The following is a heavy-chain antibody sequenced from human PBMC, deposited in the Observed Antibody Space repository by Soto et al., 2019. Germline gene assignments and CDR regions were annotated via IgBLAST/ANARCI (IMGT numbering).Heavy chain of an antibody. V-gene: IGHV5-51*01. CDR1: GYRFTSFE. J-gene: IGHJ4*02. Sequence: VVSLKIFCQGSGYRFTSFEIAWMRPLPGTGLEWMGIIYPGDFDTRYSPSFQGQVTISADKSINTAYLQWSSLKASDTAMYYCARRLSPLDPYHFDYWGQGTLVTVSS. CDR3: ARRLSPLDPYHFDY. CDR2: IYPGDFDT.